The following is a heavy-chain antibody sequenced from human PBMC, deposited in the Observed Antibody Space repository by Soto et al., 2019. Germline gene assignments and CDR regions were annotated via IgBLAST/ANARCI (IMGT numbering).Heavy chain of an antibody. CDR2: IYHSGST. CDR1: GGSISSSNW. D-gene: IGHD3-10*01. CDR3: ARGSRGVWFGESAFDP. Sequence: QVQLQESGPGLVKPSGTLSLTCAVSGGSISSSNWWSWVRQPPGKGLEWIGEIYHSGSTNYNPSLKGRVTISVDKSKNQFSLKLSSVTAADTAVYYCARGSRGVWFGESAFDPWGQGTLVTVSS. V-gene: IGHV4-4*02. J-gene: IGHJ5*02.